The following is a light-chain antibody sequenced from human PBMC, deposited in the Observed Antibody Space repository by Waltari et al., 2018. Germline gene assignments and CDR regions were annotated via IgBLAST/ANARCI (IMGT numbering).Light chain of an antibody. CDR2: KTS. V-gene: IGKV1-5*03. CDR3: HQYSSFSQT. Sequence: DIQMTQSPSTLSASVGDRVTIPCRASQTVSTWLAWYQQKPGKAPKLLIYKTSILESGGPSRFSGSGSGTDFTLTISRLQPDDFATYFCHQYSSFSQTFGQGTRVEVK. CDR1: QTVSTW. J-gene: IGKJ1*01.